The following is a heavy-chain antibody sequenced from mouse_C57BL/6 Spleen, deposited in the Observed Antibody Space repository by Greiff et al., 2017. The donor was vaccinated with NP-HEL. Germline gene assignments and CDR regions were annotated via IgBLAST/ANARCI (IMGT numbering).Heavy chain of an antibody. V-gene: IGHV1-76*01. CDR3: ARSPSTVVAGAMDY. J-gene: IGHJ4*01. CDR2: IYPGSGNT. D-gene: IGHD1-1*01. Sequence: VQLQESGAELVRPGASVKLSCKASGYTFTDYYINWVKQRPGQGLEWIARIYPGSGNTYYNEKFKCKATLTAEKSSSTAYRQLSSLTSEDSAVYFCARSPSTVVAGAMDYWGQGTSVTVSS. CDR1: GYTFTDYY.